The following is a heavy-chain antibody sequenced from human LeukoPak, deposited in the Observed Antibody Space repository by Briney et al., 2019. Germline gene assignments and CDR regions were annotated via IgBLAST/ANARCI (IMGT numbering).Heavy chain of an antibody. CDR3: ARNTAMASFDY. CDR1: GGSISSYY. V-gene: IGHV4-59*01. J-gene: IGHJ4*02. CDR2: IYYSGST. Sequence: PSETLSLTCTVSGGSISSYYWSWIRQPPGKGLGWIGYIYYSGSTNYNPSLKSRVTISVDTSKNQFSLKLSSVTAADTAVYYCARNTAMASFDYWGQGTLVTVSS. D-gene: IGHD5-18*01.